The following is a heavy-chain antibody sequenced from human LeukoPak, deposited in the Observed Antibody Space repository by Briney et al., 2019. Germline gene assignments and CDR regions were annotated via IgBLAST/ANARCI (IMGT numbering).Heavy chain of an antibody. Sequence: SETLSLTCAVSGGSISSSNWWSWVRQPPGKGLEWIGEIYHNGSTNYNPSLKSRVTISVDTSKNQFSLKLSSVTAADTAVYFCARGFRGDNFDYWGQGTLVTVSS. CDR3: ARGFRGDNFDY. V-gene: IGHV4-4*02. CDR1: GGSISSSNW. D-gene: IGHD7-27*01. CDR2: IYHNGST. J-gene: IGHJ4*02.